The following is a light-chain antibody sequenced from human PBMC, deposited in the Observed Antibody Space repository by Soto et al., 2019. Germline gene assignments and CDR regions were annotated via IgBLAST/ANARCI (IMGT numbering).Light chain of an antibody. V-gene: IGLV1-51*02. CDR3: GTWDSSLSSWV. CDR1: SSNIGNNY. J-gene: IGLJ3*02. Sequence: QSVLTQPPSVSAAPGQKVTISCSGSSSNIGNNYVSWYQQLPRTAPKLLIYENNKRPSGIPDRSSGSKSGTSATLGITGLQTGDEADYYCGTWDSSLSSWVFGGGTKLTVL. CDR2: ENN.